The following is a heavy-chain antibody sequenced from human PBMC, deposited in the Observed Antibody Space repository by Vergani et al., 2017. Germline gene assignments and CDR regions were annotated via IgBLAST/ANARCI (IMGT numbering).Heavy chain of an antibody. CDR2: IKQDGSEK. CDR1: GFTFSSYA. Sequence: EVQLVESGGGLVQPGGSLRLSCAASGFTFSSYAMSWVRQAPGKGLEWVANIKQDGSEKYYVDSVKGRFTISRDNAKNSLYLQMNSLRAEDTALYYCAKEKSELGRWYFDLWGRGTLVTVSS. D-gene: IGHD7-27*01. V-gene: IGHV3-7*03. CDR3: AKEKSELGRWYFDL. J-gene: IGHJ2*01.